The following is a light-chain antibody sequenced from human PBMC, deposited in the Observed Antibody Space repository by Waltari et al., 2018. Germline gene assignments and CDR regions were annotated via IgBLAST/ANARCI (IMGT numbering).Light chain of an antibody. CDR2: VNSDGSH. J-gene: IGLJ3*02. Sequence: QLVLTQSPSASASLGASVKLTCTLSSGPSSNVVAWHQQQPEKGPRYLLKVNSDGSHSKGDDIPERFSGSSSGAERYLTIASLQSEDEADYYCQTGGHGTWVFGGGTKLTVL. CDR1: SGPSSNV. CDR3: QTGGHGTWV. V-gene: IGLV4-69*01.